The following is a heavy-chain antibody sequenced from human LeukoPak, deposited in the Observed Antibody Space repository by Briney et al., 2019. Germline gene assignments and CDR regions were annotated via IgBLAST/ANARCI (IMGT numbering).Heavy chain of an antibody. CDR3: AIPNSGGYNPFDY. D-gene: IGHD5-24*01. Sequence: GGSLRLSCAASGFTFSSYAMSWVRQAPGKGLEWVSAISGSGGSTYYADSVKGRFTISRDNSKNTLYLQMNSLRAEDTAVYYCAIPNSGGYNPFDYWGQGTLVTVSS. J-gene: IGHJ4*02. V-gene: IGHV3-23*01. CDR1: GFTFSSYA. CDR2: ISGSGGST.